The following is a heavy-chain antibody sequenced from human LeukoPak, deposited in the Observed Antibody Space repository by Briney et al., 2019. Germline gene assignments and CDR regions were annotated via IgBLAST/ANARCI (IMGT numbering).Heavy chain of an antibody. J-gene: IGHJ4*02. Sequence: GGSLRLSCAASGFTFSSYWMSWVRQAPGKGLEWVANIKQDGSEKYYVDSVKGRFTISRDNSENTVYLQMNSLRAEDTAVYYCAKGGSSSFYSDYWGQGTLVTVSS. CDR1: GFTFSSYW. D-gene: IGHD6-6*01. V-gene: IGHV3-7*01. CDR3: AKGGSSSFYSDY. CDR2: IKQDGSEK.